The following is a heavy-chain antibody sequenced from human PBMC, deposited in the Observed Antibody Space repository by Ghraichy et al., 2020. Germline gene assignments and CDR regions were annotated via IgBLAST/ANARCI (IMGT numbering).Heavy chain of an antibody. V-gene: IGHV3-23*01. D-gene: IGHD2-15*01. CDR1: GFTLSTST. Sequence: GGSLRLSCAVSGFTLSTSTMNWVRQAPGKGLECVSVITGSGGSTYYADSVKGRFTISRDKSKNTLYLQMNSLRAEDTAVYYCAKRDDCSGGNCPFDYWGQGTLVTVSS. J-gene: IGHJ4*02. CDR3: AKRDDCSGGNCPFDY. CDR2: ITGSGGST.